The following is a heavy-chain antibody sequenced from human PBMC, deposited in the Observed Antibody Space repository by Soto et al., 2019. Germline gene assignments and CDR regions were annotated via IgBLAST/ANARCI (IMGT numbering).Heavy chain of an antibody. CDR3: ASSIN. CDR2: IWYDGSNK. V-gene: IGHV3-33*01. J-gene: IGHJ4*01. Sequence: GGSLRLSCAAAGFPFSSYGMHWVRQAPGKGLDWVAVIWYDGSNKDYADSVKGRFTISRDNSKNTLFLQMNNLRVDDTAVYYCASSINWGHGTLVTVSS. CDR1: GFPFSSYG.